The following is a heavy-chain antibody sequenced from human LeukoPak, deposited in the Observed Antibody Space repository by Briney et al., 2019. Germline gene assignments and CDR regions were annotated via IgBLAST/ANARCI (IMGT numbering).Heavy chain of an antibody. Sequence: GGSLRLSCAASGFNLGDYKMHWVRQAPGKGLEWVSLISWDGGSSYYADSVKGRFTISRDNSKNSLYLQMNSLRIEDAALYYCTRDLYGRGGYFYWGQGTLVTVSS. D-gene: IGHD5-12*01. CDR1: GFNLGDYK. CDR2: ISWDGGSS. J-gene: IGHJ4*02. CDR3: TRDLYGRGGYFY. V-gene: IGHV3-43*01.